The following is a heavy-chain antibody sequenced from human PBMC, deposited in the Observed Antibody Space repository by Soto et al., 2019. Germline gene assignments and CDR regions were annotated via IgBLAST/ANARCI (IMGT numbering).Heavy chain of an antibody. V-gene: IGHV3-49*03. D-gene: IGHD3-22*01. Sequence: GGSLRLSCTASGFTFGDYAMSWFRQAPGKGLEWVGFIRSKAYGGTTEYAASVKGRFTISRDDSKSIAYLQMNSLKTEDTAVYYCTRELSGGYYDSGNYYYYGMDVWGQGTTVTVSS. CDR3: TRELSGGYYDSGNYYYYGMDV. CDR1: GFTFGDYA. J-gene: IGHJ6*02. CDR2: IRSKAYGGTT.